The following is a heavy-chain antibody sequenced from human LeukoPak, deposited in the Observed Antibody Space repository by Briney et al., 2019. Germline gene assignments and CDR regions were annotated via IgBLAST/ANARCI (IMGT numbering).Heavy chain of an antibody. D-gene: IGHD6-6*01. Sequence: PGGSLRLSCAASGFTFSSYGMHWVRQAPGKGLEWVAFIRYDGSNKYYADSVKGRFTISRDNSKNTLYLQMNSLRAEDTAVYYCAKGGGGSSSFHIRYFDYWGQGTLVTVSS. CDR1: GFTFSSYG. J-gene: IGHJ4*02. CDR2: IRYDGSNK. V-gene: IGHV3-30*02. CDR3: AKGGGGSSSFHIRYFDY.